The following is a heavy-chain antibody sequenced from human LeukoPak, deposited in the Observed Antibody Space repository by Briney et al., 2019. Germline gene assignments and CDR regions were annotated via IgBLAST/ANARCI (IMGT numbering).Heavy chain of an antibody. D-gene: IGHD1-26*01. CDR1: GYTFTGYY. CDR2: INPNSGGT. CDR3: ASWPFSGSYRGVDY. Sequence: ASVKVSCKASGYTFTGYYMHWVRQAPGQGLEWMGWINPNSGGTNYAQKFQGRVTMTRDTSISTAYMELSRLRSDDTAVYYCASWPFSGSYRGVDYWGQGTLVTVSS. V-gene: IGHV1-2*02. J-gene: IGHJ4*02.